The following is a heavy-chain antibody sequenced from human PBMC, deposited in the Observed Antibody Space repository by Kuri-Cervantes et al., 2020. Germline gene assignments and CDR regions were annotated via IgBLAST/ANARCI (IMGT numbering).Heavy chain of an antibody. CDR2: ISYDGSNK. Sequence: GGSLRLSCAASGFTFSSYAMHWVRQAPGKGLEWVAVISYDGSNKYYADSVKGRFTISRDNSKNTLYLQMNSLRAEDTAVYYCARELSDYDSYGWYLDLWGRGTLVTVSS. V-gene: IGHV3-30-3*01. J-gene: IGHJ2*01. CDR3: ARELSDYDSYGWYLDL. D-gene: IGHD3-22*01. CDR1: GFTFSSYA.